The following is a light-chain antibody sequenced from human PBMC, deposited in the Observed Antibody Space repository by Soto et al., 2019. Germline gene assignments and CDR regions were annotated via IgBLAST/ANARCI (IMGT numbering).Light chain of an antibody. CDR1: QSVSNW. CDR2: DAS. V-gene: IGKV1-5*01. J-gene: IGKJ1*01. Sequence: DIQMTQSPSTLSASVGDRVTITCRASQSVSNWLAWYQQKRGKAPELLIYDASSLKSGVPSRFSGSGSGTEFTLSISSLQPDDFATYCCQQYNTYSAFGQGTKVEIK. CDR3: QQYNTYSA.